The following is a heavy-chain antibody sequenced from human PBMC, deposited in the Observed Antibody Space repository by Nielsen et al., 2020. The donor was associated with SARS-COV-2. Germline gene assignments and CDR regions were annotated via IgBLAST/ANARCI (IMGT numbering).Heavy chain of an antibody. V-gene: IGHV7-4-1*02. Sequence: ASVKVSCKASGYTLSNYAINWVRQAPGQGLEWMGWINTNTGNPTYAQGFTGRFVFSLDTSVSTAYLQISSLKAEDTAVYYCARGQDDYGDYWFDPWGQGTLVTVSS. CDR1: GYTLSNYA. J-gene: IGHJ5*02. CDR2: INTNTGNP. CDR3: ARGQDDYGDYWFDP. D-gene: IGHD4-17*01.